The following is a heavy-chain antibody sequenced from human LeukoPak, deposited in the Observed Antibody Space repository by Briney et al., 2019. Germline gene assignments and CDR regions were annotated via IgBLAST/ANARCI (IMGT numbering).Heavy chain of an antibody. J-gene: IGHJ4*02. CDR2: INPNSGGT. D-gene: IGHD3-3*01. CDR3: ARVMKEWLCPDY. V-gene: IGHV1-2*02. CDR1: GYTFTCYY. Sequence: ASVKVSCKASGYTFTCYYTHWVRQAPGQGLEWMGWINPNSGGTNYAQKFQGRVTMTRDTSISTAYMELSRLRSDDTAVYYCARVMKEWLCPDYWGQGSLVTVSS.